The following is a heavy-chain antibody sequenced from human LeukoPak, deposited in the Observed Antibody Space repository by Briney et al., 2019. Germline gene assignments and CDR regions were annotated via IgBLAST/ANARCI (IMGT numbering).Heavy chain of an antibody. CDR3: VKSAGKDGYRDSFDM. J-gene: IGHJ3*02. CDR2: IANSGDNT. Sequence: GGSLRLSCAASGFTFSNSALNWVRQAPGKGLEWVSTIANSGDNTYYADSVKGRFTIFRDNFRNTLYLQMNSLRAEDTAVYYCVKSAGKDGYRDSFDMWGQGTVVTVSS. V-gene: IGHV3-23*01. CDR1: GFTFSNSA. D-gene: IGHD5-24*01.